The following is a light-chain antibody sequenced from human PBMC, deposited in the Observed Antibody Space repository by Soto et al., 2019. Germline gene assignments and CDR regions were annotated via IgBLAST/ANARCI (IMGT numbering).Light chain of an antibody. CDR3: QRTYNAPPLT. CDR2: SAS. J-gene: IGKJ5*01. CDR1: QGINIH. V-gene: IGKV1-27*01. Sequence: IQLTPSPSSLSASVGDRVTITCRVTQGINIHLTWCRQKPGSVPILLIHSASNLQSGVPSRFSGSGCGTDFTLTISGLQPEDVAPHSGQRTYNAPPLTFGQGTRVELK.